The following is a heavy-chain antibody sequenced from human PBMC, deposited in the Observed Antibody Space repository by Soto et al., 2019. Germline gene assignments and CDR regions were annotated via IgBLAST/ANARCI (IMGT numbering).Heavy chain of an antibody. J-gene: IGHJ5*02. CDR1: GYSISSGYH. D-gene: IGHD2-15*01. CDR2: VHHSGST. Sequence: SETLSLTCAVSGYSISSGYHWGWIRQPPGKGLEWLGSVHHSGSTYYNPSLKSRLTISVDKSKNQFSLNLTSVTAADTAVYYCERIDRVVVEGRWFDPWGQGTPVTVYS. CDR3: ERIDRVVVEGRWFDP. V-gene: IGHV4-38-2*01.